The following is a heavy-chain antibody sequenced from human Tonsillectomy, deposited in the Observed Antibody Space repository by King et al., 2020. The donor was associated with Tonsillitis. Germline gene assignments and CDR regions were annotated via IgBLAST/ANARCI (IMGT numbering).Heavy chain of an antibody. D-gene: IGHD6-19*01. CDR2: ISYDGSDK. V-gene: IGHV3-30-3*01. CDR1: GFTFSDFA. J-gene: IGHJ4*02. CDR3: AIFGSSAWPAFSGY. Sequence: VQLVESGGGVVQPGRSLRLSCAASGFTFSDFALHWVRQAPGKGLECVAVISYDGSDKYCADSVKGRCTISRDNSRNTLDLQMNSLRTDDTAVYYCAIFGSSAWPAFSGYWGQGTLVTVSS.